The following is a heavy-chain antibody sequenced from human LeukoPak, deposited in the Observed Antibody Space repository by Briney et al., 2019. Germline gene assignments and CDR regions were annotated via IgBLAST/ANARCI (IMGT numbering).Heavy chain of an antibody. J-gene: IGHJ3*02. CDR3: ARAGGYSYGYVDAFDI. CDR1: GFTFSSYS. Sequence: GGSLRLSCAASGFTFSSYSMNWVRQAPGKGREGVSYISSSSSTIYYADSVKGRFTISRDNAKNSLYLQMNSLRAEDTAVYYCARAGGYSYGYVDAFDIWGQGTMVTVSS. D-gene: IGHD5-18*01. CDR2: ISSSSSTI. V-gene: IGHV3-48*01.